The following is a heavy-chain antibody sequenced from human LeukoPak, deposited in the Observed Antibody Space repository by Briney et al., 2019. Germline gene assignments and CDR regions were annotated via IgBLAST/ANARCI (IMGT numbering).Heavy chain of an antibody. Sequence: ASVKVSCKASGYTFTGYYMHWVRQAPGQGLEWMGWINPNSGGTNYAQNFQGRVTMTRDTSISTAYMELSRLRSDDTAVYYCASMEMATLYYFDNWGQGTLVTVSS. CDR1: GYTFTGYY. CDR2: INPNSGGT. J-gene: IGHJ4*02. V-gene: IGHV1-2*02. D-gene: IGHD5-24*01. CDR3: ASMEMATLYYFDN.